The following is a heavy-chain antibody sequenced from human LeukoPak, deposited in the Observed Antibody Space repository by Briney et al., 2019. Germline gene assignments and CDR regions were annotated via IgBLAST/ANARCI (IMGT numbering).Heavy chain of an antibody. CDR3: ARVVGATRSFDY. CDR2: ISAYNGNT. J-gene: IGHJ4*02. Sequence: ASVKVSCKASGYTFTSYGISWARQAPGQGLEWMGWISAYNGNTNYAQKLQGRVTMTTDTSTSTAYMELRSLRSDDTAVCYCARVVGATRSFDYWGQGTLVTVSS. V-gene: IGHV1-18*01. D-gene: IGHD1-26*01. CDR1: GYTFTSYG.